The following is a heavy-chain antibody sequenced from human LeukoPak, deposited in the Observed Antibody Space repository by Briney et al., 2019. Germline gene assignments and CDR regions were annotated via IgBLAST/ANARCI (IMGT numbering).Heavy chain of an antibody. CDR1: GYTFTGYY. D-gene: IGHD2-15*01. J-gene: IGHJ6*02. CDR3: ARGLIVVVVDDSDYYGMDV. Sequence: ASVKVSCKASGYTFTGYYMHWVRHAPGQGLELMGWINPNSGSTKYAQKFQGRVTMTRDMSISTAYMELSRLRSDDTAVYYCARGLIVVVVDDSDYYGMDVWGQGTTVTVSS. V-gene: IGHV1-2*02. CDR2: INPNSGST.